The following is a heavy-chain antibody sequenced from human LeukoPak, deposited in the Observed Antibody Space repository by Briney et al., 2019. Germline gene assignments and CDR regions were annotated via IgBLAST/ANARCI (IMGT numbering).Heavy chain of an antibody. CDR3: ARHRSSGTYPLDY. Sequence: PSETLSLTCTVSGGSISDYYWSWIRQPPGKGLEWIGYIYYSGSTNYNPSLKSRISISVGTSKSQFSLKLSSVTAADTAVYYCARHRSSGTYPLDYWGQGTLVTVSS. CDR1: GGSISDYY. CDR2: IYYSGST. D-gene: IGHD1-26*01. J-gene: IGHJ4*02. V-gene: IGHV4-59*08.